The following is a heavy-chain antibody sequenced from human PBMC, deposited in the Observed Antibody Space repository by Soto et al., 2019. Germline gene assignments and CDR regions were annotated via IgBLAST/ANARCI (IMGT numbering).Heavy chain of an antibody. D-gene: IGHD6-6*01. CDR1: GFPFSNHA. CDR2: INYNGGTT. Sequence: VGSLRLSCSASGFPFSNHAMHWVRQAPGKGLEYVSAINYNGGTTYYVDSVKGRFTISRDNSKNTLYLQMSSLKVEDTAMYHCVTWGGIEARNLDHWGQGTLVTVSS. J-gene: IGHJ4*02. CDR3: VTWGGIEARNLDH. V-gene: IGHV3-64D*06.